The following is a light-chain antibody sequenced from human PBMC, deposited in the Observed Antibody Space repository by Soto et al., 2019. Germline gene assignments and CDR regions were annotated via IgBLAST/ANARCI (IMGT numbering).Light chain of an antibody. V-gene: IGKV3-11*01. CDR1: QSVSTY. CDR3: QQRSNWQFT. Sequence: EIVSTQSPATLSLSPGERATLSCRASQSVSTYLAWYQQKPGQAPRLLIYDASRRATGIPARFSGSGSGTDFTLTISSLEPEDFAVYHCQQRSNWQFTFGPGTKVDIK. CDR2: DAS. J-gene: IGKJ3*01.